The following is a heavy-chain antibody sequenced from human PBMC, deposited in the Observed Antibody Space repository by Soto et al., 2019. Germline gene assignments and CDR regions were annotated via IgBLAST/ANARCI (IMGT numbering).Heavy chain of an antibody. V-gene: IGHV5-51*01. CDR2: INPGDSES. Sequence: GESLKISCQASGYSFGNYWIGWVRQMPGKGLEWMAIINPGDSESRYSPSFQGQVTISADKSINTAYLQWSSLKASDTAMYYWFDPWGQGTLVTVPS. CDR3: FDP. CDR1: GYSFGNYW. J-gene: IGHJ5*02.